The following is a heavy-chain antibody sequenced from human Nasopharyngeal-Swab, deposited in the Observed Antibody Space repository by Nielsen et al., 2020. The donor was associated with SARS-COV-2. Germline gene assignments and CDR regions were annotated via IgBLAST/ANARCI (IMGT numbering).Heavy chain of an antibody. CDR1: GGSISGSY. D-gene: IGHD3/OR15-3a*01. Sequence: SETLSLTCTVSGGSISGSYWSWVRQPPGKGLEWIGHIHNTRDTNYNPSLWSRVTISVDKSKNQFSLNLNSVTAADTAVYYCVRGGDWSFDYWGQGTLLTVSS. J-gene: IGHJ4*02. V-gene: IGHV4-59*12. CDR3: VRGGDWSFDY. CDR2: IHNTRDT.